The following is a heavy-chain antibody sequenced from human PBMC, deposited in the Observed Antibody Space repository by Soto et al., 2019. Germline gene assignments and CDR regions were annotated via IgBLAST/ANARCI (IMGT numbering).Heavy chain of an antibody. V-gene: IGHV3-33*01. D-gene: IGHD6-6*01. CDR2: IWYDGSNK. CDR3: ARDHIPPRIEYSSTSAAFDI. J-gene: IGHJ3*02. CDR1: GFTFSTYG. Sequence: QVQLAESGGGVVQPGRSLRLSCTASGFTFSTYGMHWLRQAPGKGLEWVAVIWYDGSNKYYADSVKGRFTIARDNSKNTLYLQMNSLTAEDTAVYSCARDHIPPRIEYSSTSAAFDIWGQGTMVTVSS.